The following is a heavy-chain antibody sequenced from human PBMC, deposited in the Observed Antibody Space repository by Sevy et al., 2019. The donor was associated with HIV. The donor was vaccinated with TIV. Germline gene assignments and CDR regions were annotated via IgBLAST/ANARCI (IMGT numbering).Heavy chain of an antibody. CDR3: ARDLGSDWPDYYYYYMDV. Sequence: SETLSLTCAVSGYSISSGYYWGWIRQPPGKGLEWIGSIYYSGSTYYNPSLKSRVTISVDTSKNQFSLKLSSVTAADTAVYYCARDLGSDWPDYYYYYMDVWGKGTTVTVSS. J-gene: IGHJ6*03. V-gene: IGHV4-38-2*02. D-gene: IGHD6-19*01. CDR2: IYYSGST. CDR1: GYSISSGYY.